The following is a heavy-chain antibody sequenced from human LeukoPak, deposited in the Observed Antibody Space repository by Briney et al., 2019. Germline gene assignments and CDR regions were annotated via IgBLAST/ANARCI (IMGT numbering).Heavy chain of an antibody. CDR1: GFTFSDYY. CDR2: ISSSGSTI. J-gene: IGHJ4*02. V-gene: IGHV3-11*04. D-gene: IGHD6-6*01. CDR3: AARYSSSSVGY. Sequence: PGGSLRLSCAASGFTFSDYYVSWIRQAPGKGLEWVSYISSSGSTIYYADSVKGRFTISRDNAKNSLYLQMNSLRAVDTAVYYCAARYSSSSVGYWGQGTLVTVSS.